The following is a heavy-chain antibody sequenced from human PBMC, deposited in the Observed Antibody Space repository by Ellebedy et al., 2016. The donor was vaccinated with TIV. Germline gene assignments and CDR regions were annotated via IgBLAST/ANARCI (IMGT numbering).Heavy chain of an antibody. J-gene: IGHJ6*02. V-gene: IGHV1-2*02. CDR3: AREGMTTVTYYYGMDV. D-gene: IGHD4-17*01. CDR1: GYTFSGYY. Sequence: AASVKVSCKASGYTFSGYYMHWVRQAPGQGLEWMGWINPNSGGRMYAQKFQGRFTMTGDTAVSTAYMELSRLSPDDTAVYYCAREGMTTVTYYYGMDVWGQGTTVTVSS. CDR2: INPNSGGR.